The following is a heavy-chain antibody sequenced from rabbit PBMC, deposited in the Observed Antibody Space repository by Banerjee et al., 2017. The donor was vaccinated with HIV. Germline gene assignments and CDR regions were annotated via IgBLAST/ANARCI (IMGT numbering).Heavy chain of an antibody. J-gene: IGHJ4*01. CDR3: ARGRDYYTYGYAGYAPYYFNL. Sequence: QEQLEESGGDLVKPEGSLTLTCTASGFSFSSSYSVCWVRQAPGKGPEWIACIYAGSSGSTYYASWAKGRFTISKTSSTTVTLQMTSLTAADTATYFCARGRDYYTYGYAGYAPYYFNLWGPGTLVTVS. CDR2: IYAGSSGST. CDR1: GFSFSSSYS. D-gene: IGHD6-1*01. V-gene: IGHV1S45*01.